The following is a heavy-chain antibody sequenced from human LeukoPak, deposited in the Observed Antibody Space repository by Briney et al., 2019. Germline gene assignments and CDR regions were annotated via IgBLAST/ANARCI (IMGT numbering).Heavy chain of an antibody. V-gene: IGHV3-7*01. Sequence: PGGSLRLSCAASGFTFSSYWMSWVRQAPGKGLEWVVDIKQEGCEKFYVDSVKGRFPVSRDNAKNSLYLQMNSLRAEDTAVYYCARDLGYCSGGSRYAIDYWGQGTLVTVSS. CDR3: ARDLGYCSGGSRYAIDY. CDR2: IKQEGCEK. D-gene: IGHD2-15*01. CDR1: GFTFSSYW. J-gene: IGHJ4*02.